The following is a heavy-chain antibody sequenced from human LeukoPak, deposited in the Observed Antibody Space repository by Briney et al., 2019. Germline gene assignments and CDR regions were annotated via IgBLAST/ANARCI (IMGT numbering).Heavy chain of an antibody. CDR1: GFTFSSYS. CDR2: ISSSSSTI. CDR3: ARDLYGSGSYYPDY. D-gene: IGHD3-10*01. V-gene: IGHV3-48*04. Sequence: GGSLRLSCAASGFTFSSYSMNWVRQAPGKGLEWVSYISSSSSTIYYADSVKGRFTISRDNAKNSLYLQMNSLRAEDTAVYYCARDLYGSGSYYPDYWGQGTLVTVSS. J-gene: IGHJ4*02.